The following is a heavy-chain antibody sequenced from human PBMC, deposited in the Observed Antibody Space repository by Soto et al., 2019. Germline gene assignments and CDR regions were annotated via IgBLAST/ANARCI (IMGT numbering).Heavy chain of an antibody. CDR3: ARYGVQTNHTYSYTYAIDA. J-gene: IGHJ6*02. CDR2: IDPSDSYT. Sequence: PGESLKISCKGSGYSFTSYWISWVRQMPGKGLEWMGRIDPSDSYTNYSPSFQGHVTISADKSISTAYLQWSSLKASDTAMYYCARYGVQTNHTYSYTYAIDACPQESTVTGSS. CDR1: GYSFTSYW. D-gene: IGHD4-17*01. V-gene: IGHV5-10-1*01.